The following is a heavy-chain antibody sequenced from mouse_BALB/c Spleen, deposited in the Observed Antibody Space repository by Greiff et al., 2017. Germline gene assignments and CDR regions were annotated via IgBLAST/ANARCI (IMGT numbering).Heavy chain of an antibody. V-gene: IGHV3-2*02. J-gene: IGHJ1*01. Sequence: EVKLVESGPGLVKPSQSLSLTCTVTGYSITSDYAWNWIRQFPGNKLEWMGYISYSGSTSYNPSLKSRISITRDTSKNQFFLQLNSVTTEDTATYYCADAYYREGYFDVWGAGTTVTVSS. CDR2: ISYSGST. CDR1: GYSITSDYA. D-gene: IGHD2-12*01. CDR3: ADAYYREGYFDV.